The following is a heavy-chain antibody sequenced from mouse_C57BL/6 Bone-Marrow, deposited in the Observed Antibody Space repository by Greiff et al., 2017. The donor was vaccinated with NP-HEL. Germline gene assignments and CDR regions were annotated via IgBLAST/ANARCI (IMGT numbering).Heavy chain of an antibody. J-gene: IGHJ2*01. Sequence: EVQRVESGGGLVQPGGSLKLSCAASGFTFSDYYMYWVRQTPEKRLEWVAYISNGGGSTYYPDTVKGRFTISRDNAKNTLYLQMSRLKSEDTAMYYCARGILFDYWGKGTTLTVSS. CDR1: GFTFSDYY. D-gene: IGHD1-1*01. V-gene: IGHV5-12*01. CDR3: ARGILFDY. CDR2: ISNGGGST.